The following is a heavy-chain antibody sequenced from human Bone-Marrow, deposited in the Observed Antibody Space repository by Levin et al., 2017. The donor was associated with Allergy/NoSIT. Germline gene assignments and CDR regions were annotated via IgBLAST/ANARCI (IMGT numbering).Heavy chain of an antibody. J-gene: IGHJ4*02. V-gene: IGHV1-8*01. CDR1: GYTFTSYD. CDR3: ARARRGIGNYVLVG. Sequence: GGSLRLSCKASGYTFTSYDINWVRQATGQGLEWMGWMNPNSGNTGYAQKFQGRVTMTRNTSISTAYMELSSLRSEDTAVYYCARARRGIGNYVLVGWGQGTLVTVSS. CDR2: MNPNSGNT. D-gene: IGHD4-11*01.